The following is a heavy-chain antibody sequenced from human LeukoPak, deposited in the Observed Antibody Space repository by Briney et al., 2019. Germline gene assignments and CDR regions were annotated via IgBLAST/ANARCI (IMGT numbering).Heavy chain of an antibody. CDR3: ARPKMGATPKWYFDL. CDR2: IFYSGST. CDR1: GGSISTSNYY. J-gene: IGHJ2*01. D-gene: IGHD1-26*01. V-gene: IGHV4-39*01. Sequence: SETLSLTCTVSGGSISTSNYYWGWIRQPPGKGLEWIGNIFYSGSTYYSPSLRSRVTISLDTSKNQFSLKLSSVTAADTAVYYCARPKMGATPKWYFDLWGRGTLVTVSS.